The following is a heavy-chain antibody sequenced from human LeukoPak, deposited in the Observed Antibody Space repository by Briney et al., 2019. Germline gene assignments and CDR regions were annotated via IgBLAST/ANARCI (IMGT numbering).Heavy chain of an antibody. CDR2: ISGSGGST. J-gene: IGHJ6*02. D-gene: IGHD6-13*01. V-gene: IGHV3-23*01. CDR3: AKNPTGAAAGPYYYYGMDV. CDR1: GFTFSSYA. Sequence: GGSLRLSCAASGFTFSSYAMSWVRQAPGKGLEWVSAISGSGGSTYYADSVKGRFTISRDNSKNTLYLQMNSLRAEDTAVYYCAKNPTGAAAGPYYYYGMDVWGQGTTVTVSS.